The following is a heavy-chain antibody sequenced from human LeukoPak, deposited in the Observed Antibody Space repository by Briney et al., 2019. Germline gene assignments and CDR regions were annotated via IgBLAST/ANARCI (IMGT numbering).Heavy chain of an antibody. V-gene: IGHV4-34*01. Sequence: SETLSLTCAVYGGSFSGYYWSWIRQPPGKGLEWIGEINHSGSTNYNPSLKSRVTISVDTSKNQFSLKLSSVTAADTAVYYCARKAGSGWSHLWYYGMDVWGQGTTVTVSS. D-gene: IGHD6-19*01. J-gene: IGHJ6*02. CDR3: ARKAGSGWSHLWYYGMDV. CDR1: GGSFSGYY. CDR2: INHSGST.